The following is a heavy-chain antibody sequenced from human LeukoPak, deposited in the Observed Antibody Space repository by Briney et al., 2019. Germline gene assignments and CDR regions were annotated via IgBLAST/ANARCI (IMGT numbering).Heavy chain of an antibody. V-gene: IGHV3-33*01. J-gene: IGHJ6*02. CDR3: ARETIVGATSGYYYYGMDV. D-gene: IGHD1-26*01. Sequence: PGGFLRLSCAASGFTFSSYGMHWVRQAPGKGLEWVAVIWYDGSNKYYADSVKGRFTISRDNSKNTLYLQMNSLRAEDTAVYYCARETIVGATSGYYYYGMDVWGQGTTVTVSS. CDR1: GFTFSSYG. CDR2: IWYDGSNK.